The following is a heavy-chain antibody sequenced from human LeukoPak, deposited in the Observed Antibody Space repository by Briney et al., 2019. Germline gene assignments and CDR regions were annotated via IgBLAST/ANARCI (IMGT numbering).Heavy chain of an antibody. V-gene: IGHV3-23*01. Sequence: PAGGSLRHSCAASGFTFSSYAMSWVRQAPGKGLEWVSGISGRGGSTYYADSVKGRFTVSRDNSKDTLYLQMNSLRAEDTAVYYCVKEVTHREILTGYSQTHYFDHWGQGTLVTVSS. CDR1: GFTFSSYA. D-gene: IGHD3-9*01. CDR2: ISGRGGST. J-gene: IGHJ4*02. CDR3: VKEVTHREILTGYSQTHYFDH.